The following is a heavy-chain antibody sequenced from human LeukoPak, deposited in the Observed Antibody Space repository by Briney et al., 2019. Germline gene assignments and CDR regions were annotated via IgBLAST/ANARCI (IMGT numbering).Heavy chain of an antibody. CDR1: GFTFSSYA. CDR2: ISGSGGST. Sequence: TGGSLRLSCSASGFTFSSYAMHWVRQAPGKGLEWVSAISGSGGSTYYADSVKGRFSISRDNSKNTLYLQTNSLRAEDTAIYYCAKDLEATVVTCFDNWGQGTLVTVSS. V-gene: IGHV3-23*01. D-gene: IGHD4-23*01. CDR3: AKDLEATVVTCFDN. J-gene: IGHJ4*02.